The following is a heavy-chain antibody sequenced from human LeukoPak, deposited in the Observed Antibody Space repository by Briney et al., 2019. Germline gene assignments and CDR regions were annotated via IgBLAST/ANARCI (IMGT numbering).Heavy chain of an antibody. J-gene: IGHJ4*02. CDR1: GFTFSSYS. V-gene: IGHV3-21*01. CDR2: ISSSSSYI. Sequence: GGSLRLPCAASGFTFSSYSMNWVRQAPGKGLEWVSSISSSSSYIYYADSVKGRFTISRDNSKNSLYLQMNSLRAEDTAVYYCAGVGGNWVTTRYWGQGTLVTVSS. D-gene: IGHD4-17*01. CDR3: AGVGGNWVTTRY.